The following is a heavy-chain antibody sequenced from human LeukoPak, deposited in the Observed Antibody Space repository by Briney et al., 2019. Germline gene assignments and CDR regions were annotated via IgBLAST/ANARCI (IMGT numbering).Heavy chain of an antibody. V-gene: IGHV3-15*01. Sequence: GGSLRLSCAASGFIFSNAMHWVRQAPGKGLEWVGRIKSKTDGGTTDYAAPVKGRFTISRDDSKNTLYLQMNSLKTEDTAVYYCRGGDSSGWGNWFDPWGQGTLVTVSS. CDR3: RGGDSSGWGNWFDP. CDR1: GFIFSNA. CDR2: IKSKTDGGTT. D-gene: IGHD6-19*01. J-gene: IGHJ5*02.